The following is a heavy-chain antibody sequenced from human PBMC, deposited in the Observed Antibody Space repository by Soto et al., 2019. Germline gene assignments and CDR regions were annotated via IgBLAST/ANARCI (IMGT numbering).Heavy chain of an antibody. J-gene: IGHJ1*01. Sequence: PGESLKISCKGSGYSFTSYWIGWVRQMPGKGLEWMGIIYPGDSDTRYSPSFQGQVTISADKSISTAYLQWSSLKASDTAMYYCARHLGGYAYDYSPYFQHWGQGTLVTVSS. CDR1: GYSFTSYW. CDR3: ARHLGGYAYDYSPYFQH. CDR2: IYPGDSDT. V-gene: IGHV5-51*01. D-gene: IGHD4-4*01.